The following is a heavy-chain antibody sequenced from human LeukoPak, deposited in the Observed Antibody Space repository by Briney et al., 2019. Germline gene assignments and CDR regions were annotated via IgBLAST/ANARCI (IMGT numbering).Heavy chain of an antibody. J-gene: IGHJ4*02. Sequence: SETLSLTCTVSGGSISRYYWSWIRQPPGKGLEWIGYIHHSGTTNYSPSLKSRVTISVDMSKNQFFLNLTSVTAADTAVYYCARGRLGATYWGQGTLVTVSS. CDR1: GGSISRYY. D-gene: IGHD1-26*01. CDR3: ARGRLGATY. CDR2: IHHSGTT. V-gene: IGHV4-59*01.